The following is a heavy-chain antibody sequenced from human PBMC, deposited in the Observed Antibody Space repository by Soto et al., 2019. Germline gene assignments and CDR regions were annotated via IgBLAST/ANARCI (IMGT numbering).Heavy chain of an antibody. J-gene: IGHJ6*03. V-gene: IGHV3-23*01. CDR3: ATPASITGTIEYYYYYYYMDV. CDR1: GFTFSSYA. CDR2: ISGSGGST. Sequence: GGSLRLSCAASGFTFSSYAMSWVRQAPGKGLEWVSAISGSGGSTYYADSVKGRFTISRENSKNTLYLQMNSLRAEDTAVYYCATPASITGTIEYYYYYYYMDVWGKGTTVTVSS. D-gene: IGHD1-20*01.